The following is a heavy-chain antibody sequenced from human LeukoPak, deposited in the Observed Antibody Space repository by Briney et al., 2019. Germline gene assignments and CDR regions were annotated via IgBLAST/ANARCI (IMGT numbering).Heavy chain of an antibody. V-gene: IGHV3-11*01. J-gene: IGHJ6*02. D-gene: IGHD5-18*01. CDR3: ARDLLRVGGYSYGPYYYYGMDV. CDR2: ISSSGSTI. CDR1: GFTFSDYY. Sequence: GGSLRLSCAASGFTFSDYYMSWIHQAPGKGLEWVSYISSSGSTIYYADSVKGRFTISRDNAKNSLYLQMNSLRAEDTAVYFCARDLLRVGGYSYGPYYYYGMDVWGQGTTVTVSS.